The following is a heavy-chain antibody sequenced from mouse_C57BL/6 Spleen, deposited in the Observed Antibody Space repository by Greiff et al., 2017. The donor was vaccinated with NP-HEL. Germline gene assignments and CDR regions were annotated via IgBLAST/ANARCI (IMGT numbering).Heavy chain of an antibody. Sequence: VQLQQSGPGLVKPSQTVFLTCTVTGISITTGNYRWSWIRQFPGNKLEWIGYIYYSGTITYNPSLTSRTTITRDTPKNQFFLEMNSLTAEDTATYYCARELPYYAMDYWGQGTSVTVSS. CDR2: IYYSGTI. J-gene: IGHJ4*01. CDR3: ARELPYYAMDY. V-gene: IGHV3-5*01. CDR1: GISITTGNYR.